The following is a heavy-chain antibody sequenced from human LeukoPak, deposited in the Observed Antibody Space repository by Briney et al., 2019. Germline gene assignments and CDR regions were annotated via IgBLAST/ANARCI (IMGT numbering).Heavy chain of an antibody. CDR1: GFAFSIYS. CDR3: TKYVKVAPVAGFDY. J-gene: IGHJ4*02. Sequence: GGSLRLSCAASGFAFSIYSMTWVRQAPGKGLEWVSTIDGTAAATFYADSVRGRFTISRDNSKDTLFLQMNSLRAEDTALYYCTKYVKVAPVAGFDYWGLGTLVTVSS. D-gene: IGHD6-19*01. CDR2: IDGTAAAT. V-gene: IGHV3-23*01.